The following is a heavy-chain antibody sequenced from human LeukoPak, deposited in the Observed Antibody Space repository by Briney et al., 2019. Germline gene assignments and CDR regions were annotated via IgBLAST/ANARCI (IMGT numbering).Heavy chain of an antibody. Sequence: GGSLRLSCAASGFTFSSYWMHWVRQAPGKGLVWVSRINSDGSSTSYADSVKGRFTISRDNAKNTLYLQMNSLRAEDTAVYYCARAPYLGYSGYSRGYYYYGMDVWGKGTTVTVSS. D-gene: IGHD5-12*01. CDR1: GFTFSSYW. CDR2: INSDGSST. CDR3: ARAPYLGYSGYSRGYYYYGMDV. V-gene: IGHV3-74*01. J-gene: IGHJ6*04.